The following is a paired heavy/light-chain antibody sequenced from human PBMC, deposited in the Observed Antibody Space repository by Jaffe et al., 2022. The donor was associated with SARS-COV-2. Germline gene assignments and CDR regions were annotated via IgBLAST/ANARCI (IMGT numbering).Light chain of an antibody. J-gene: IGKJ3*01. CDR2: DAS. V-gene: IGKV1-9*01. CDR3: QQLNNYPFT. Sequence: DIQLTQSPSFLSASVGDRVIITCRASQGISTYLAWFQQKPGKAPKLLIYDASTLQSGVPSRFSGSGSGTEFTLTISSLQPEDFATYYCQQLNNYPFTFGPGTTVDIK. CDR1: QGISTY.
Heavy chain of an antibody. J-gene: IGHJ6*04. D-gene: IGHD2-21*01. CDR1: GFTLSGSA. CDR3: SRWAIDGPSLDV. CDR2: IRSKSKNYAT. V-gene: IGHV3-73*02. Sequence: EVQLEESGGGLVQPGGSLKVSCAASGFTLSGSAVHWVRQASGKGLEWVGRIRSKSKNYATEYAAAVNGRFTIFRDDSKNTAYLQMNSLRTEDTAVYYCSRWAIDGPSLDVWGKGTTVTVSS.